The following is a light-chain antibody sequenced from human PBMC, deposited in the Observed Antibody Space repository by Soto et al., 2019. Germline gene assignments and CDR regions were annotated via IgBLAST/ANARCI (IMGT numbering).Light chain of an antibody. CDR2: AAS. CDR1: QGIDSS. Sequence: ILLTQSPSSLSASVGDRVTITCRASQGIDSSFAWYQQKPGKAPKLLIYAASSLQSGVPSRFSGSGSGTDYTLTISSLQPEDFATYYCQQSYRTPTFGQGTRLEIK. CDR3: QQSYRTPT. J-gene: IGKJ5*01. V-gene: IGKV1-39*01.